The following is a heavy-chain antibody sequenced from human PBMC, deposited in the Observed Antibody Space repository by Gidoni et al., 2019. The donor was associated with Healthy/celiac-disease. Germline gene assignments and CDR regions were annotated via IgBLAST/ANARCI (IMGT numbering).Heavy chain of an antibody. CDR3: ARDLKSDYDFWSGYYPNYYYYYGMDV. CDR1: GYTFTSYG. V-gene: IGHV1-18*01. J-gene: IGHJ6*02. Sequence: QVQLVQSGAEVKKPGASVKVSCKASGYTFTSYGISWVRQAPGQGLEWMGWISAYNGNTNYAQKLQGRVTMTTDTSTSTAYMELRSLRSDDTAVYYCARDLKSDYDFWSGYYPNYYYYYGMDVWGQGTTVTVSS. D-gene: IGHD3-3*01. CDR2: ISAYNGNT.